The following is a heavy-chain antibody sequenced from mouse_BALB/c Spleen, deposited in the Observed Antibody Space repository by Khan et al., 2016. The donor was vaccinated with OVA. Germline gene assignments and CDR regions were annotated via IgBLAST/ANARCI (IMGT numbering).Heavy chain of an antibody. J-gene: IGHJ3*01. V-gene: IGHV1S81*02. CDR3: TRSVYCTFGY. Sequence: QIQLVQSGAELVKPGASVRLSCKASGYTFTSYYLYWVKQRPGQGLEWIGDINPSNGGTNFNEKFKTKATLTVDKSSSTAYMELSSLTSEDSAVYYCTRSVYCTFGYWGQGTLVTVSA. D-gene: IGHD1-3*01. CDR2: INPSNGGT. CDR1: GYTFTSYY.